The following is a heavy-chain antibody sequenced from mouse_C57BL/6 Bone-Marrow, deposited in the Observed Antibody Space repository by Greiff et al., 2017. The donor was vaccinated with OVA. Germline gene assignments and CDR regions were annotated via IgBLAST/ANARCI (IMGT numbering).Heavy chain of an antibody. CDR1: GYTFTDYE. CDR3: TRGGYYLDY. Sequence: VKLMESGAELVRPGASVTLSCKASGYTFTDYEMHWVKQTPVHGLEWIGAIDPETGGTAYNQKFKGKAILTADKSSSTAYMELRSLTSEDSAVYYCTRGGYYLDYWGQGTTLTVSS. CDR2: IDPETGGT. J-gene: IGHJ2*01. V-gene: IGHV1-15*01.